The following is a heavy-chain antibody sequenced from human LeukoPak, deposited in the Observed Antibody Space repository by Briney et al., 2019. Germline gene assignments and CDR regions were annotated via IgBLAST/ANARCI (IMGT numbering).Heavy chain of an antibody. Sequence: ASVKVSCKTSGYTFSSYGISWLRQVPGQGLEWMGWISANKGDTEYAQNFQGRLTVTRDTSTSTVYMELSSLRSEDTAVYYCARDGTDCSSTSCYTPGHYYYMDVWGKGTTVTVSS. J-gene: IGHJ6*03. CDR2: ISANKGDT. CDR1: GYTFSSYG. V-gene: IGHV1-18*01. D-gene: IGHD2-2*02. CDR3: ARDGTDCSSTSCYTPGHYYYMDV.